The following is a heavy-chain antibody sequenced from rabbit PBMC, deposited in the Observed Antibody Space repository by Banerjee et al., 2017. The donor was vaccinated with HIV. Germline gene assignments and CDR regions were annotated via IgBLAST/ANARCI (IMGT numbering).Heavy chain of an antibody. V-gene: IGHV1S40*01. CDR2: IYAGSSGYT. D-gene: IGHD7-1*01. CDR3: ARGDGAYAGYDGL. J-gene: IGHJ6*01. CDR1: GFSFSSSYC. Sequence: QSLEESGGDLVKPGASLTLTCTASGFSFSSSYCMCWVRQAPGKGLEWIACIYAGSSGYTDYAIWAKGRFTISKTSSTTVTLQMTSLTAADTATYFCARGDGAYAGYDGLWGQGTLVTVS.